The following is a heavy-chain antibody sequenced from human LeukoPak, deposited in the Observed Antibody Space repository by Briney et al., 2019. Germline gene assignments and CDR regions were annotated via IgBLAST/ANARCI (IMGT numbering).Heavy chain of an antibody. CDR3: AKDWYNWNDGDGWYFDY. J-gene: IGHJ4*02. V-gene: IGHV3-73*01. Sequence: GGSLRLSCAASGFTFSGSAMHWVRQASGKGLEWVGRIRSKANSYATAYAASVKGRFTISRDDSKNTAYLQMNSLRAEDTAVYYCAKDWYNWNDGDGWYFDYWGQGTLVTVSS. D-gene: IGHD1-1*01. CDR2: IRSKANSYAT. CDR1: GFTFSGSA.